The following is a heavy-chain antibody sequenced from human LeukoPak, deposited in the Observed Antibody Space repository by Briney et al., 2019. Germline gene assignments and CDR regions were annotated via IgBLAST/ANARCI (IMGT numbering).Heavy chain of an antibody. CDR2: IYSGGST. CDR3: ARDKAGAGFGDAFDI. J-gene: IGHJ3*02. D-gene: IGHD3-10*01. V-gene: IGHV3-66*01. CDR1: GFTVSSNC. Sequence: PGGSLRLSCAASGFTVSSNCMNWVRQAPGKGLEWVSVIYSGGSTYYADSVKGRFTISRDNSKNTLYLQMNSLRAEDTAVYYCARDKAGAGFGDAFDIWGQGTMVTVSS.